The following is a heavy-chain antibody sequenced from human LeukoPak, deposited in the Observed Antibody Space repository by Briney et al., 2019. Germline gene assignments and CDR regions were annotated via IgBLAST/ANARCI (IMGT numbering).Heavy chain of an antibody. CDR1: GFTFSSYG. CDR3: ARGPLIVGATIDY. Sequence: GGSLRLSCAASGFTFSSYGMHWVRQAPGKGLEWVAVISYDGSNKYYADSVKGRFTISRDNSKNTLYLQMNSLRAEDTAVYYCARGPLIVGATIDYWGQGTLVTVSS. J-gene: IGHJ4*02. CDR2: ISYDGSNK. D-gene: IGHD1-26*01. V-gene: IGHV3-30*03.